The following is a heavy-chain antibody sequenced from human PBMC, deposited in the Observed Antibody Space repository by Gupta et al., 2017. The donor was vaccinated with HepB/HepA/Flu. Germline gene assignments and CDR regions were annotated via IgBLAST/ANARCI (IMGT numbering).Heavy chain of an antibody. CDR2: INPKSGGT. D-gene: IGHD1-26*01. Sequence: QVQLVQSGAEVKNPGASVKVSCKASGYTFTDYYMYWVRQAPGQGLEWMGWINPKSGGTNYAQKFQGRVTMTRDTSISTAYMELSRLRSDDTALYYCANIVGSTGVDYWGQGTLVTVSS. CDR1: GYTFTDYY. J-gene: IGHJ4*02. V-gene: IGHV1-2*02. CDR3: ANIVGSTGVDY.